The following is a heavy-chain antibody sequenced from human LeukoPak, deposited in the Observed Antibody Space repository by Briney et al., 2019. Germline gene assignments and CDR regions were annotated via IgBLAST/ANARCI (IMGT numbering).Heavy chain of an antibody. Sequence: GGSLRLSCAASGFTFSSYSMNWVRQAPGKGLEWVSSISSSSSYIYHADSVKGRFTISRDNAKNSLYLQMNSLRAEDTAVYYCARATHYYDSSGYYYLTFDYWGQGTLVTVSS. J-gene: IGHJ4*02. V-gene: IGHV3-21*01. D-gene: IGHD3-22*01. CDR3: ARATHYYDSSGYYYLTFDY. CDR1: GFTFSSYS. CDR2: ISSSSSYI.